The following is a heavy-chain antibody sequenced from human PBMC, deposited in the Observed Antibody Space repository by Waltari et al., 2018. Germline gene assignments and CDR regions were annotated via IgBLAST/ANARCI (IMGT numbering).Heavy chain of an antibody. Sequence: QLQLQESGSGLVKPSQTLSLTCAVSGGSISSGGYSWSWIRQPPGKGLEWIGYIYHSGRTYYHPSLKSRCTMSVDRSKNQFSLKLGSVTAADTAVYYCAREEQERGYSYGYLGGVWFDPWGQGTLVTVSS. CDR2: IYHSGRT. CDR3: AREEQERGYSYGYLGGVWFDP. D-gene: IGHD5-18*01. CDR1: GGSISSGGYS. V-gene: IGHV4-30-2*01. J-gene: IGHJ5*02.